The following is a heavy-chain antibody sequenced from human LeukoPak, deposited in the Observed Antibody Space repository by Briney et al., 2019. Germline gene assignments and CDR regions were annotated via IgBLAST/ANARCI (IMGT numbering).Heavy chain of an antibody. D-gene: IGHD3-22*01. J-gene: IGHJ6*03. V-gene: IGHV4-59*01. CDR1: GGSISSYY. CDR3: ARDYYDSSGPYYYYYMDV. Sequence: SETLSLTCTVSGGSISSYYWSWIRQPPGKGLEWIGYNYYSGSTNYNPSLKSRVTISVDTSKNQFSLKLSSVTAADTAVYYCARDYYDSSGPYYYYYMDVWGKGTTVTVSS. CDR2: NYYSGST.